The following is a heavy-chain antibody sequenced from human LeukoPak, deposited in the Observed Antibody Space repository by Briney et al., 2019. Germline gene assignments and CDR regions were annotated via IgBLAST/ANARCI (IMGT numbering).Heavy chain of an antibody. CDR1: GGSISSYY. J-gene: IGHJ3*02. D-gene: IGHD3-22*01. Sequence: SETPSLTCTVSGGSISSYYWSWIRQPPGKGLEWIGYIYYSGSTNYNPSLKSRVTISVDTSKNQFSLKLSSVTAADTAVYYCARSARYYYDSSGYNAFDIWGQGTMVTVSS. V-gene: IGHV4-59*01. CDR3: ARSARYYYDSSGYNAFDI. CDR2: IYYSGST.